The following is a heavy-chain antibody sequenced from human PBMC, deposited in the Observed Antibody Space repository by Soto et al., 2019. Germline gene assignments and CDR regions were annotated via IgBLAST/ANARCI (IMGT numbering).Heavy chain of an antibody. J-gene: IGHJ4*02. CDR2: SSATGSGR. CDR3: AKDRRAGGNYGFYSDF. V-gene: IGHV3-23*01. D-gene: IGHD1-7*01. CDR1: GFTFSSYG. Sequence: GGSLRLSCAASGFTFSSYGMTWVRQAPGKGLEWVSFSSATGSGRYYADSVKGRFTISRDNSKNTLYLQMSSLRADDTAVYYCAKDRRAGGNYGFYSDFWGQGALVTVSS.